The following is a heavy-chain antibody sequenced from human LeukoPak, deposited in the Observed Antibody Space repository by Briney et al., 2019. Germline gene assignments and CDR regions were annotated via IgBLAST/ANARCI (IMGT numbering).Heavy chain of an antibody. D-gene: IGHD6-13*01. CDR1: GFTFSSYD. J-gene: IGHJ6*02. CDR2: IGTAGDT. V-gene: IGHV3-13*01. Sequence: GGSLRLSCAASGFTFSSYDMHWVRQATGKGLEWVSAIGTAGDTYYPGSVKGRFTISRENAKNSLYLQMNSLRAGDTAVYYCARELSIAAAKNGMDVWGQGTTVTVSS. CDR3: ARELSIAAAKNGMDV.